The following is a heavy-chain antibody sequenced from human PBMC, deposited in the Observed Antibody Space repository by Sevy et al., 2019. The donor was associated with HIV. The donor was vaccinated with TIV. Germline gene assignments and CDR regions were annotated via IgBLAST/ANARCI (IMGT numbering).Heavy chain of an antibody. CDR1: GGSISSSSYY. V-gene: IGHV4-39*01. D-gene: IGHD3-10*01. CDR2: IYYSGST. CDR3: ARHSPPRITMVRGVRWFDP. Sequence: SETLSLTCTVSGGSISSSSYYWGWIRQPPGKGLEWIGSIYYSGSTYYNPSLKSRVTISVDTSKNQFSLKLSSVTAADTAVYYCARHSPPRITMVRGVRWFDPWGQGTLVTVSS. J-gene: IGHJ5*02.